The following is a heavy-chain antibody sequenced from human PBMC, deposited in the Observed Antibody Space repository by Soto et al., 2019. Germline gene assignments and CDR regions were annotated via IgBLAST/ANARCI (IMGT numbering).Heavy chain of an antibody. CDR3: ARVHLVAGSAFYCAMDV. V-gene: IGHV3-21*01. D-gene: IGHD6-6*01. CDR1: GFDLTSSR. Sequence: VSLRLSCFASGFDLTSSRMNWVRQAPGKGLEWVASISGSGKDTFYRHSVKGRFAISRDSAGTSLFLRMDRVKVEDTAVYHCARVHLVAGSAFYCAMDVWGPGTAVTVSS. J-gene: IGHJ6*02. CDR2: ISGSGKDT.